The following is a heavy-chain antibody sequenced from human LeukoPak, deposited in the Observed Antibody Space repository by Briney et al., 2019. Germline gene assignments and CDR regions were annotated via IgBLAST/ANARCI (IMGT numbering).Heavy chain of an antibody. CDR1: GFTFSSYW. Sequence: PGGSLRLSCEASGFTFSSYWMSWVRQAPGKGLEWVANTKTDGSEKYYVDSVEGRFTISRDNAKNSLYLQMNSLRAEDTAVYYCARDYTGYFPWGQGTLVIVSS. V-gene: IGHV3-7*03. CDR3: ARDYTGYFP. J-gene: IGHJ5*02. D-gene: IGHD3-9*01. CDR2: TKTDGSEK.